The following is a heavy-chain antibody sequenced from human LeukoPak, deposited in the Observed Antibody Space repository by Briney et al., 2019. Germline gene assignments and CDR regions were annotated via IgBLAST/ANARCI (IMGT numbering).Heavy chain of an antibody. CDR2: INPNSGGT. V-gene: IGHV1-2*02. J-gene: IGHJ3*02. Sequence: ASVTVSCKASGYTFTSYYMHWVRQAPGQGLEWMGWINPNSGGTNYAQKFQGRVTMTRDTSISTAYMELSRLRSDDTAVYYCASGYDSSDDAFDIWGQGTMVTVSS. CDR1: GYTFTSYY. CDR3: ASGYDSSDDAFDI. D-gene: IGHD3-22*01.